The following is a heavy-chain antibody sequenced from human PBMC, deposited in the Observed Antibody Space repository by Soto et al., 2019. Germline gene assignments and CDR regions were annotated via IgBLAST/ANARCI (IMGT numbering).Heavy chain of an antibody. V-gene: IGHV4-30-4*08. CDR2: IHYSGSI. J-gene: IGHJ6*02. Sequence: PSETLCLTCTVSGGSISYEYYHGTWIRQSPGKGLEWIGYIHYSGSIIYNPSFKSRVTISVDTSKNQFSLQLSSVTAADTAVYFCAREDDGGDRDYYGLDVWGQGTTVTVSS. CDR3: AREDDGGDRDYYGLDV. CDR1: GGSISYEYYH. D-gene: IGHD2-21*02.